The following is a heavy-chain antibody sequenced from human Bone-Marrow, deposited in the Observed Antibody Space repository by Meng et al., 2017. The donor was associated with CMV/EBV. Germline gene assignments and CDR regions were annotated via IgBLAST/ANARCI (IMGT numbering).Heavy chain of an antibody. V-gene: IGHV3-30-3*01. Sequence: GESLKISCAASGFTFSSYAMHWVRQAPGKGLEWVAVISYDGSNKYYADSVKGRFTISRDKSKNTLYLQMNSLRAEDTAVYYCAKDADYGELMLYYYYYGMDVWGQGTTVTVSS. J-gene: IGHJ6*02. CDR3: AKDADYGELMLYYYYYGMDV. CDR2: ISYDGSNK. D-gene: IGHD4-17*01. CDR1: GFTFSSYA.